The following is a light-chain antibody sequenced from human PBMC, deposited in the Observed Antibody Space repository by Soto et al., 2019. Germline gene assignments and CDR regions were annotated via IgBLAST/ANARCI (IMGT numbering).Light chain of an antibody. CDR3: QQRRSWPIT. J-gene: IGKJ5*01. Sequence: EIVFTQSPATLSLSPRERATLSYNASHSGNLYLAWYQQKPGQAPRLLIYDASNRATGIPARFSGSGSETDFTLTISSLEPEDFAVYYCQQRRSWPITFGQGTRLEIK. CDR1: HSGNLY. V-gene: IGKV3-11*01. CDR2: DAS.